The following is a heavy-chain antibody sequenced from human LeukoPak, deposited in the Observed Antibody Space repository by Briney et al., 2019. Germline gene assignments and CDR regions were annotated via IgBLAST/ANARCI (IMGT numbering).Heavy chain of an antibody. J-gene: IGHJ3*02. CDR3: ARGRIQQNFDWFNDAFDI. CDR1: GFTFSSYA. CDR2: ISYDGSNK. V-gene: IGHV3-30-3*01. D-gene: IGHD3-9*01. Sequence: GGSLRLSCAASGFTFSSYAMHWVRQAPGKGLEWVAVISYDGSNKYYADSVKGRFTISRDNSKNTLYLQMNSLRAEDTAVYYCARGRIQQNFDWFNDAFDIWGQGTMVTVSS.